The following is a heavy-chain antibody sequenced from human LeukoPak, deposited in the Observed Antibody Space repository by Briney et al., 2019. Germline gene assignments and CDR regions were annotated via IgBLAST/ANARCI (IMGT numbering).Heavy chain of an antibody. V-gene: IGHV3-30*04. J-gene: IGHJ4*02. Sequence: PGRSLRLSCAASGFTFSSYAMHWVRQAPGKGLEWVAVISYDGSNKYYADSVKGRFTISRDNSKNTLNLQMNSLRAEDTAVYYCARDGDIVVVVAGHFDYWGQGTLVTVSS. CDR3: ARDGDIVVVVAGHFDY. CDR1: GFTFSSYA. CDR2: ISYDGSNK. D-gene: IGHD2-15*01.